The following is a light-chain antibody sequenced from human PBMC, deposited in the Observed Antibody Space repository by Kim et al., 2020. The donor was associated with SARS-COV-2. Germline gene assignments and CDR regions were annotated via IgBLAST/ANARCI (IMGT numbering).Light chain of an antibody. CDR2: GAS. V-gene: IGKV3-15*01. CDR3: QQYHNWPPFT. Sequence: EIVMTQSPATLSVSPGERATLSCRASQSVSSNLAWYQQKPGQAPRLLIYGASTRATGTPARFSGSGSGTEFTLTISSLQSEDFAVYYCQQYHNWPPFTFGGGTKVDIK. CDR1: QSVSSN. J-gene: IGKJ4*01.